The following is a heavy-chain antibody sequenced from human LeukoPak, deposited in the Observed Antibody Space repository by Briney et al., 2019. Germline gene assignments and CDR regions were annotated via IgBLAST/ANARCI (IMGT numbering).Heavy chain of an antibody. CDR3: ARYNWLEF. CDR1: GFNLSYYS. V-gene: IGHV3-7*01. Sequence: GGSLRLSCTASGFNLSYYSMSWVRQAPEKGLEWVANIKQDGSDKHYVDSVKGRFTISRDNGKNSLYLQMNSLRAEDTAVYYCARYNWLEFWGQGTLVTVSS. CDR2: IKQDGSDK. J-gene: IGHJ5*01.